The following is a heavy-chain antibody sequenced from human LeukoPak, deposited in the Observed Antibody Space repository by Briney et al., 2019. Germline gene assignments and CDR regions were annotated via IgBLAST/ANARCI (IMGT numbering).Heavy chain of an antibody. CDR1: GLTFRTYA. V-gene: IGHV3-23*01. CDR3: AKGGSYRSQPYFDY. Sequence: PGGSLRLSCAASGLTFRTYAMSWVRQAPGKGLEWASSISDSGGYTIYADSVKGRFTISRDNSKNTVYLQMNSLRAEDTAVYYCAKGGSYRSQPYFDYWGQGTPVTVSS. J-gene: IGHJ4*02. D-gene: IGHD3-16*02. CDR2: ISDSGGYT.